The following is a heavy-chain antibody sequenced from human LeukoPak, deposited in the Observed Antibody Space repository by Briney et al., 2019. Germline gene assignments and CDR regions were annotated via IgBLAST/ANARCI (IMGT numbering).Heavy chain of an antibody. CDR1: GYTFTGYY. V-gene: IGHV1-2*02. CDR2: INSNSGGT. CDR3: ASSRFLEWLYLLDY. Sequence: EASVKVSCKASGYTFTGYYMHWVRQAPGQGLEWMGWINSNSGGTNYAQKFQGRVTMTRDTSIITAYMELSSLRSDDTAVYYCASSRFLEWLYLLDYWGQGTVVTVSS. D-gene: IGHD3-3*01. J-gene: IGHJ4*02.